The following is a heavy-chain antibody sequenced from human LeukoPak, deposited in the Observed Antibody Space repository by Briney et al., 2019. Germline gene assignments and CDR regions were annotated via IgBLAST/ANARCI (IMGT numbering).Heavy chain of an antibody. CDR2: ISGSGGGT. CDR1: GFTFGSYA. D-gene: IGHD3-3*01. CDR3: ARASSRDFWSGYIDAFDI. J-gene: IGHJ3*02. V-gene: IGHV3-23*01. Sequence: GGSLRLSCAAAGFTFGSYAMGWVRQAPGKWLEWVSAISGSGGGTYYADSGQGRLTISRDNAKNSLYLQINSLSAEDTAVYYCARASSRDFWSGYIDAFDIWGQGTMVTVPS.